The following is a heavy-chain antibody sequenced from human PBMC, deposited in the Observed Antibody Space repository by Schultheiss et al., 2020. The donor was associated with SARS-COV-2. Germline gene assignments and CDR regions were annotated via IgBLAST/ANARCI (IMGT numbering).Heavy chain of an antibody. CDR2: IYSGGST. CDR3: ARGKSGSYQPGDY. D-gene: IGHD1-26*01. Sequence: GESLKISCAASGFTFSSYAMHWVRQAPGKGLEWVSVIYSGGSTYYADSVKGRFTISRHNSKNTLYLQMNSLRAEDTAVYYCARGKSGSYQPGDYWGQGTLVTVSS. CDR1: GFTFSSYA. V-gene: IGHV3-NL1*01. J-gene: IGHJ4*02.